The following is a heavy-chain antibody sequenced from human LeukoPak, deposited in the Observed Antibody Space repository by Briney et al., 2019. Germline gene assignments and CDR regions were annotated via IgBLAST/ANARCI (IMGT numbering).Heavy chain of an antibody. V-gene: IGHV5-51*01. D-gene: IGHD6-13*01. J-gene: IGHJ1*01. CDR1: GYSFTSYW. Sequence: GESLKISCKGSGYSFTSYWIGWVRQMPGRGLEWMGIIYPGDSDTKYSPSFQGQVTISADKSISTAYSQWSSLKASDTAMYYCARSSSSSWYTWFFQLWGQGTLVTVSS. CDR2: IYPGDSDT. CDR3: ARSSSSSWYTWFFQL.